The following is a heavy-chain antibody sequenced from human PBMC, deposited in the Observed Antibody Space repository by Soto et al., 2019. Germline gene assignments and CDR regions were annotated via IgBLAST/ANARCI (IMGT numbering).Heavy chain of an antibody. CDR3: TRGEPLPYYDFWSGYPYFDY. V-gene: IGHV4-30-2*01. D-gene: IGHD3-3*01. J-gene: IGHJ4*02. Sequence: PSETLSVTCAVSGGCISSGGYSWSWIRQPPWKGLEWIGYIYHSGSTYYNPSLKSRVTISVDRSKNQFSLKLSSVTGADTAVYYCTRGEPLPYYDFWSGYPYFDYWGQGTLVTVSS. CDR1: GGCISSGGYS. CDR2: IYHSGST.